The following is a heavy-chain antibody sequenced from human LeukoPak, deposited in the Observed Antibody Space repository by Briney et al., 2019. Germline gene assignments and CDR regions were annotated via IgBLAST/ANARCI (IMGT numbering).Heavy chain of an antibody. Sequence: SQTLSLTCVISGDTVSSRWGSNWLRQSPSRGLEWLGRTFYWSTWKTDFAVSMSSRMTIIPDTSNNQFSLQLNSVTPEDTGVYFCARRRPSYHAMDVWGEGTPVTVSS. J-gene: IGHJ6*04. CDR3: ARRRPSYHAMDV. CDR1: GDTVSSRWGS. V-gene: IGHV6-1*01. CDR2: TFYWSTWKT.